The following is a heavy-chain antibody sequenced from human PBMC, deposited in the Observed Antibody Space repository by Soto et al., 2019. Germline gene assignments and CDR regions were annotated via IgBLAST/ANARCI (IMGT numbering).Heavy chain of an antibody. CDR3: ARGGDYGDYELDY. J-gene: IGHJ4*02. V-gene: IGHV4-59*01. CDR1: GGSISSYY. Sequence: QVQLQESGPGLVKPSETLSLTCTVSGGSISSYYWSWIRQPPGKGLEWIGYIYYSGSTNYNPSLKSRVTISVDTSKNQFSLKLSSVTAADTAVYYCARGGDYGDYELDYWGQGTLVTVSS. D-gene: IGHD4-17*01. CDR2: IYYSGST.